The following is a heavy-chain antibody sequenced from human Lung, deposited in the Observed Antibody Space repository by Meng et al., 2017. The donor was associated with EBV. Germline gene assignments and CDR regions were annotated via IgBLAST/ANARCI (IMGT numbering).Heavy chain of an antibody. J-gene: IGHJ4*02. CDR1: GRSFSSSY. CDR3: ARGGTSSAPFDY. D-gene: IGHD2-2*01. V-gene: IGHV4-34*01. Sequence: QGQLQQWVAVLLKPAETLSLTCGSPGRSFSSSYWSWIRQPPGKGLEWIGQINYSGITNYNPSLKSRVTISVDTSKNQFSLSLNSVTAADTAVYYCARGGTSSAPFDYWGQGTLVTVSS. CDR2: INYSGIT.